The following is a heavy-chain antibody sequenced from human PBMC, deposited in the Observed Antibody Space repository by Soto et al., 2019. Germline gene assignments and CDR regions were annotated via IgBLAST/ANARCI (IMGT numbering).Heavy chain of an antibody. CDR2: ISWNSGSI. V-gene: IGHV3-9*01. CDR1: GFTFDDYA. CDR3: AKDITLEGLTDAFDI. D-gene: IGHD1-20*01. Sequence: GGSLRLSCAASGFTFDDYAMHWVRQAPGKGLEWVSGISWNSGSIGYADSVKGRFTISRDNAKNSLYLQMNSLRAEDTALYYCAKDITLEGLTDAFDIWGQGTMVTVSS. J-gene: IGHJ3*02.